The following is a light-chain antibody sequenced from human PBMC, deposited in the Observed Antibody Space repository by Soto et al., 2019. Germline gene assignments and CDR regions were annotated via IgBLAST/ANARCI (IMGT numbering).Light chain of an antibody. CDR1: QSISNW. CDR3: QQYNSCH. J-gene: IGKJ2*01. Sequence: DIQMTQSPSTLSASVGDRVTITCRASQSISNWLAWYQQKPGKAPKLLIYKASSLESGVPSRFSGSGSGTEFTLTISSLQPDDFATYYCQQYNSCHFGQGTKLEIK. V-gene: IGKV1-5*03. CDR2: KAS.